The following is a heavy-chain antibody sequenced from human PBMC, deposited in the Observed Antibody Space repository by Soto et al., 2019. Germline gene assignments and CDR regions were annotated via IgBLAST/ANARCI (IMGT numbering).Heavy chain of an antibody. CDR3: AHGYVQLLATFHYFDS. J-gene: IGHJ4*02. CDR2: IYWADDK. CDR1: GFSITGNGEG. D-gene: IGHD2-2*01. Sequence: SGPTLVNPTQSLTLTCTFSGFSITGNGEGVGWIRQPPGKALEWLALIYWADDKRYSPSLRNRLTITLDNSKDQVILTMTDMGPADTATYYCAHGYVQLLATFHYFDSWGQGTQVTVSS. V-gene: IGHV2-5*02.